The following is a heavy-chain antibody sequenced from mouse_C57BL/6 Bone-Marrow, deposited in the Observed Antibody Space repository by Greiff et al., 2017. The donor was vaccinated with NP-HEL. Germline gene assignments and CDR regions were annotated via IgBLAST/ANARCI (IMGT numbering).Heavy chain of an antibody. CDR2: INPSSGYT. D-gene: IGHD1-1*01. CDR3: ARGAVVAPYAMDY. J-gene: IGHJ4*01. Sequence: QVQLKESGAELAKPGASVKLSCKASGYTFTSYWMDWVKQRPGQGLEWIGYINPSSGYTKYNQKFKDKATLTADKSSSTAYMQLSSLTYEDSAVYYCARGAVVAPYAMDYWGQGTSVTVSS. CDR1: GYTFTSYW. V-gene: IGHV1-7*01.